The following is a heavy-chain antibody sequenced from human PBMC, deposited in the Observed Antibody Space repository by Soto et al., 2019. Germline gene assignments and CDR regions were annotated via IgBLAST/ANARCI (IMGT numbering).Heavy chain of an antibody. CDR2: ISAHNDNT. CDR1: GYTFTTYG. D-gene: IGHD1-1*01. CDR3: ARGRYGDY. J-gene: IGHJ4*02. V-gene: IGHV1-18*01. Sequence: QVHLVQSGAEVRKPGASVKVSGKGSGYTFTTYGITWVRQAPGQVLEWMGWISAHNDNTHYAQKVQGRVTVTSDTSTSTAYMELRNLRSDVTDVYYCARGRYGDYCGPGALVT.